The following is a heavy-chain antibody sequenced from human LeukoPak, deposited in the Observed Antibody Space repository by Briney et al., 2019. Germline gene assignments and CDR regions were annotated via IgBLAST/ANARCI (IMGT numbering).Heavy chain of an antibody. CDR1: GFTFSTYA. D-gene: IGHD2-2*01. V-gene: IGHV3-23*01. J-gene: IGHJ5*02. CDR3: TKGHYCSSPNRHWFDP. CDR2: ITGSGGST. Sequence: GGSLRLSCAASGFTFSTYAASWVRQAPGKGLEWVSAITGSGGSTYYADSVKGRFTISRDNSKNTFYLQMNSLRAEDTAVYYCTKGHYCSSPNRHWFDPWGQGTLVIVSS.